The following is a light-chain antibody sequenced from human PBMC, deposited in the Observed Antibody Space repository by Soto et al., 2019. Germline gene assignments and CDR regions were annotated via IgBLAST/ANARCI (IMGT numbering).Light chain of an antibody. CDR1: SGHSSYA. CDR3: QTWGTGIHYV. J-gene: IGLJ1*01. Sequence: QLVLTQSPSASASLGASVTLTCTLSSGHSSYAIAWHQQQPEQGPRYLMKLNSDGSHSKGDGIPDRFSGSSSGAERYLTISSLQSEDEADYYCQTWGTGIHYVFGSGTKVTVL. V-gene: IGLV4-69*01. CDR2: LNSDGSH.